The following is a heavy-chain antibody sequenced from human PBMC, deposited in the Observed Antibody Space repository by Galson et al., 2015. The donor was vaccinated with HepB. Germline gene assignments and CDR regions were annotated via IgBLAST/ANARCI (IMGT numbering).Heavy chain of an antibody. CDR2: ISSSSSTI. Sequence: SLRLSCAASGFTFSSYSMNWVRQAPGKGLEWVSYISSSSSTIYYADSVKGRFTISRDNAKNPLYLQMNSLRDEDTAVYYCARPDLDYGGTYDYWGQGTLVTVSS. J-gene: IGHJ4*02. CDR3: ARPDLDYGGTYDY. D-gene: IGHD4-23*01. CDR1: GFTFSSYS. V-gene: IGHV3-48*02.